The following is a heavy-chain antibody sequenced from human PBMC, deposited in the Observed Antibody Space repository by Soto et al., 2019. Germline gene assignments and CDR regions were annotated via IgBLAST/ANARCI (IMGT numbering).Heavy chain of an antibody. J-gene: IGHJ5*02. CDR3: ARDIQTVRSGWNWFDP. CDR2: ISAYNGNT. Sequence: ASVKVSCKASGYTFTSYGISWVRQAPGQGLEWMGWISAYNGNTNYAQKLQGRATMTTDTSTSTAYMELRSLRSDDTAVYYCARDIQTVRSGWNWFDPWGQGTRVNVS. CDR1: GYTFTSYG. V-gene: IGHV1-18*01. D-gene: IGHD6-19*01.